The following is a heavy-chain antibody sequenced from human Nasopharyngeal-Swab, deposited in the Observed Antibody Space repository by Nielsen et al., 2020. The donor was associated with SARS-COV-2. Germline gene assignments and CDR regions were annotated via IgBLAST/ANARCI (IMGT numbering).Heavy chain of an antibody. CDR3: ARGGAAAGTGVWWFDP. D-gene: IGHD6-13*01. CDR2: INHSGST. CDR1: GGSFSGYY. Sequence: SETLSLTCAVSGGSFSGYYWSWIRQPPGKGLEWIGEINHSGSTNYNPSLKSRVTISVDTSKNQFSLKLSSVTAADTAVYYCARGGAAAGTGVWWFDPWGQGTLVTVSS. J-gene: IGHJ5*02. V-gene: IGHV4-34*01.